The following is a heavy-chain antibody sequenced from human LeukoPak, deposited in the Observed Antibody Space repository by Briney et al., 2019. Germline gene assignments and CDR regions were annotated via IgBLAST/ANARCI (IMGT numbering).Heavy chain of an antibody. J-gene: IGHJ4*02. CDR3: ARGYYYDTSGLLY. CDR1: GFTVSSNF. V-gene: IGHV3-66*01. D-gene: IGHD3-22*01. CDR2: IYSGGST. Sequence: GGSLRLSCAASGFTVSSNFMSWVRQAPGKGLEWVSVIYSGGSTYYADSVKRRFTIARDNYKNTLYLQMNSLSAEDTAVYYCARGYYYDTSGLLYWGQGTLVTVSS.